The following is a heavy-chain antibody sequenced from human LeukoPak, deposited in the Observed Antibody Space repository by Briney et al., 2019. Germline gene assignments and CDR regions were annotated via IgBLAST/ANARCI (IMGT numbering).Heavy chain of an antibody. D-gene: IGHD3-22*01. V-gene: IGHV1-69*05. CDR2: IIPIFGTA. Sequence: SVKVTCKASGGTFSSYAISWVRQAPGQGLEWMGRIIPIFGTANYAQKFQGRVTITTGESTSAAYMELSSLRSEDTAVYYCARDLTYYYDSSGYCLDYWGQGTLVTVSS. CDR3: ARDLTYYYDSSGYCLDY. CDR1: GGTFSSYA. J-gene: IGHJ4*02.